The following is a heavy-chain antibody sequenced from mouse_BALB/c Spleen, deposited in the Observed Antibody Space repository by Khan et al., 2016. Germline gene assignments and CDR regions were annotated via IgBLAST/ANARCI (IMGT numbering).Heavy chain of an antibody. CDR3: TRVYYRYAMDY. CDR1: GYTFTSHW. D-gene: IGHD2-14*01. V-gene: IGHV1-7*01. J-gene: IGHJ4*01. Sequence: QVQLQQSGPELAKPGASVRMSCKASGYTFTSHWMHWIKQRPGQGLEWIGYINAGTGYTEFSQNFKDKATLTADKSSSTAYLQLSSLTSEDSAVYYCTRVYYRYAMDYWGQGTSVTVSS. CDR2: INAGTGYT.